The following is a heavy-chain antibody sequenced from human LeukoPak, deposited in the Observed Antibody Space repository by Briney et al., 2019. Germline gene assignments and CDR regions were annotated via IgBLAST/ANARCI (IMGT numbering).Heavy chain of an antibody. Sequence: ASVKVSCKASGYTFTSYGISRVRQAPGQGLEWMGWISAYNGNTNYAQKLQGRVTMTTDTSTSTAYMELRSLRSDDTAVYYCARVTYYYDSSGYYYSHDFDYWGQGTLVTVSS. J-gene: IGHJ4*02. D-gene: IGHD3-22*01. CDR3: ARVTYYYDSSGYYYSHDFDY. CDR2: ISAYNGNT. CDR1: GYTFTSYG. V-gene: IGHV1-18*01.